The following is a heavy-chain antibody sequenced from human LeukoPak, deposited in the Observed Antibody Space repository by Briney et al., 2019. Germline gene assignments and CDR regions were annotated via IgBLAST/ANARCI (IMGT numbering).Heavy chain of an antibody. CDR3: ARMDSSSSEYFDY. J-gene: IGHJ4*02. CDR2: IYYSGST. V-gene: IGHV4-59*01. D-gene: IGHD6-6*01. CDR1: GGSISSYY. Sequence: PSETLSLTCTVSGGSISSYYWSWIRQPPGKGLEWIGYIYYSGSTNYNPSLKSRVTISVDTSKNQFSLKLSSVTAADTAVYYCARMDSSSSEYFDYWGQGTLVTVSS.